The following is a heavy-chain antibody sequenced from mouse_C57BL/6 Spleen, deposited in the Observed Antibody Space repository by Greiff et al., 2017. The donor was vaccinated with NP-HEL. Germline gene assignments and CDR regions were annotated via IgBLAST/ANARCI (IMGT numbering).Heavy chain of an antibody. J-gene: IGHJ2*01. D-gene: IGHD3-2*02. CDR3: ARGSSGSYYFDY. CDR2: IYPGDGDT. V-gene: IGHV1-80*01. Sequence: VQLQQSGAELVKPGASVKISCKASGYAFSSYWMNWVKQRPGKGLEWIGQIYPGDGDTNYNGKFKGKATLTADKSSSTAYMQLSSLTSEDSAVYFCARGSSGSYYFDYWAQGTTLTVSS. CDR1: GYAFSSYW.